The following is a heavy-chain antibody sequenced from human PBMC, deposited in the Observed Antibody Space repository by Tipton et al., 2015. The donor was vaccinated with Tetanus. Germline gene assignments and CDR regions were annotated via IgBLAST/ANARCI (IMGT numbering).Heavy chain of an antibody. CDR3: AKEFQRARIRFFDS. CDR1: GFRFSYSG. D-gene: IGHD2-15*01. CDR2: IAFDGKNE. J-gene: IGHJ4*02. V-gene: IGHV3-30*18. Sequence: QLVQSGGGVVQPGRSLRLSCAASGFRFSYSGMHWVRQAPGKGLEWVAVIAFDGKNERYADSVKGRFIISRDNSKNTLYLQMNSLRPEDTAVYYCAKEFQRARIRFFDSWGQGTQVTAS.